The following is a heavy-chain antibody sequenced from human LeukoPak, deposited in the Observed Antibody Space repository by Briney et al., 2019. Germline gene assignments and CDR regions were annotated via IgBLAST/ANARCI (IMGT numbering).Heavy chain of an antibody. D-gene: IGHD6-25*01. CDR1: GFILSDYY. V-gene: IGHV3-11*01. Sequence: GWSLRLSCAASGFILSDYYMSWIRQAPGKGLEWVAYIDTSGRTIYTADSVKGRFAISRDNTKDSLSLQMNSLRAEDTATYYCATMVVGAALFYFDLWGRGTLVTVSS. CDR3: ATMVVGAALFYFDL. CDR2: IDTSGRTI. J-gene: IGHJ2*01.